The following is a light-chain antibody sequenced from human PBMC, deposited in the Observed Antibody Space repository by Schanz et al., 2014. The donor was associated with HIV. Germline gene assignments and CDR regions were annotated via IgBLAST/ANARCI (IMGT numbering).Light chain of an antibody. CDR2: AAS. CDR3: QQSYQTPPT. Sequence: DIQMTQSPSSLSASVGDTVTITCRASQGIKNDLDWYQQQPGKAPKRLIYAASSLQSGVPSRFSGSGSGTDFTLTISSLQPEDFEIYYCQQSYQTPPTFGQGTKVEIK. V-gene: IGKV1-39*01. CDR1: QGIKND. J-gene: IGKJ1*01.